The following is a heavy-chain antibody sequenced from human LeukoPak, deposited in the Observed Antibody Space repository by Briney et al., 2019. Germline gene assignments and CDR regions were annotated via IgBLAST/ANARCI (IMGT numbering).Heavy chain of an antibody. Sequence: PSETLSLTCTVSGGSISRSTYYWVWIRQPPGRGLEWIGSIYYSGSTYYNPSLKSRVTLSVDTSKNQFSLKLSSVTAADTAVYYCARHKYSAPPDNYWGQGTLVTVSS. V-gene: IGHV4-39*01. CDR1: GGSISRSTYY. CDR3: ARHKYSAPPDNY. CDR2: IYYSGST. J-gene: IGHJ4*02. D-gene: IGHD2-15*01.